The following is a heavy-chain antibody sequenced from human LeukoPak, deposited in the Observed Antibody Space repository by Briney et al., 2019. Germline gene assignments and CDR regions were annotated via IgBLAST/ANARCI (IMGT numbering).Heavy chain of an antibody. J-gene: IGHJ6*03. CDR2: INPSGGST. Sequence: ASVKVSCKASRYTFTSYYMHWVRQAPGQGLEWMGIINPSGGSTSYAQKFQGRVTMTRDTSTSTVYMELSSLRPEDTAVYYCARAPAHCSTCWYYYMDVWGKGTTVTVSS. D-gene: IGHD6-13*01. V-gene: IGHV1-46*01. CDR1: RYTFTSYY. CDR3: ARAPAHCSTCWYYYMDV.